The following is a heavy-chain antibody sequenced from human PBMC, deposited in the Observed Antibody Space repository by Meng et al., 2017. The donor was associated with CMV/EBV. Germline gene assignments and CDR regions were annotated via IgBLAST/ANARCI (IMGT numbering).Heavy chain of an antibody. V-gene: IGHV3-30*02. Sequence: SLKLLRAVSVFTFSSYGMLWVRQASGKGLEWVVFIRYDGSNKNYADSVKGRFTIPRDNSKNTLYLQMNSLRAEDTAVYYCARVATLRFVDVGGMDVWGQGTTVTVSS. CDR1: VFTFSSYG. CDR3: ARVATLRFVDVGGMDV. CDR2: IRYDGSNK. J-gene: IGHJ6*02. D-gene: IGHD3-3*01.